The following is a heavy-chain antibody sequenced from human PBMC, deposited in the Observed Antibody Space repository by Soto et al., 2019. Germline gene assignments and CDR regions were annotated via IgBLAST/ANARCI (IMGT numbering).Heavy chain of an antibody. CDR2: IKQDGSEK. J-gene: IGHJ4*02. CDR1: GFTFSSYW. D-gene: IGHD3-10*01. V-gene: IGHV3-7*01. CDR3: ARAEGVYYGSGSYYRLATLDY. Sequence: PGGSLRLSCSASGFTFSSYWMSWVRQAPGKGLEWVANIKQDGSEKYYVDSVKGRFTISRDNAKNSLYLQMNSLRAEDTAVYYCARAEGVYYGSGSYYRLATLDYWGQGTLVTVSS.